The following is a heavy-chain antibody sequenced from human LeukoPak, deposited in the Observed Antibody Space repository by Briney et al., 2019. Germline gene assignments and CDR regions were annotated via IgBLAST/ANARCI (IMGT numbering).Heavy chain of an antibody. Sequence: GESLKISCKGSGYSFTSYWIGWVRQMPGKGLEWMGSIYPGDSDTRYNPSFKGQVTISADKSISTAYLQWSSLRASDTAMYFCARRLYSGDSMTAFDYWGQGTLVTVSS. D-gene: IGHD1-26*01. CDR1: GYSFTSYW. CDR2: IYPGDSDT. V-gene: IGHV5-51*01. CDR3: ARRLYSGDSMTAFDY. J-gene: IGHJ4*02.